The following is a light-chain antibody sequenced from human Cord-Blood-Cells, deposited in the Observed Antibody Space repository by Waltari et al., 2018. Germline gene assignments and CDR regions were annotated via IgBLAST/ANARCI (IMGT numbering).Light chain of an antibody. CDR2: STN. V-gene: IGLV8-61*01. J-gene: IGLJ2*01. Sequence: QTVVTQEPSFSVSPGGTVTLTCGLSSGSVSTSYYPSWYQQTPGQAPRTLIYSTNPRSSGVPDRFSGSILGNKAALTSTGAQADDESDYYCVLYMGSGISAFGGGTKLTVL. CDR1: SGSVSTSYY. CDR3: VLYMGSGISA.